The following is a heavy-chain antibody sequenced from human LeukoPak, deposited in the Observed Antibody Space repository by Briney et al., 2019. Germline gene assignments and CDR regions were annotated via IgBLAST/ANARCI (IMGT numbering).Heavy chain of an antibody. Sequence: AGTLRLSCAAPGFRFSVYNMSWIRQAPGKGLEWVSYISSSSVVYYADSVKGRFTISRDNAKNSLYLQMNSLRDEETAVYYCAREDFGGSYYFDYWGQGTLVTVSS. V-gene: IGHV3-69-1*01. CDR1: GFRFSVYN. J-gene: IGHJ4*02. D-gene: IGHD4-23*01. CDR2: ISSSSVV. CDR3: AREDFGGSYYFDY.